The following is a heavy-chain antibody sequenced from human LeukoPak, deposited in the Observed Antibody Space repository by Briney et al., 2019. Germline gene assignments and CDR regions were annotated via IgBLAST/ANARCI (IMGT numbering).Heavy chain of an antibody. D-gene: IGHD6-19*01. J-gene: IGHJ4*02. V-gene: IGHV3-64D*06. CDR1: GFTFSSYA. CDR2: ISSNGGST. CDR3: VKDQEQWLVRPDFDY. Sequence: GGSLRLSCSASGFTFSSYAMHWVRQAPGKGLEYVSAISSNGGSTYYADSVKGRFTISRDNSKNTLYLQMSSLRAEDTAVYYCVKDQEQWLVRPDFDYWGQGTLVTVSS.